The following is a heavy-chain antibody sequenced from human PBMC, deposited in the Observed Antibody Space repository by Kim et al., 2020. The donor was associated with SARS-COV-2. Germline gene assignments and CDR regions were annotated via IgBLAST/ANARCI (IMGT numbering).Heavy chain of an antibody. J-gene: IGHJ4*02. Sequence: SETLSLTCTVSGGSISSYYLSWIRQPPGKGLEWIGYISYIGSTNYNPSLKSRVTISVDASKNQFSLKLSSVTAADTAVYYCAGDGGGYSYGYGLFDYWGQGTLVTVSS. CDR1: GGSISSYY. V-gene: IGHV4-59*01. CDR3: AGDGGGYSYGYGLFDY. D-gene: IGHD5-18*01. CDR2: ISYIGST.